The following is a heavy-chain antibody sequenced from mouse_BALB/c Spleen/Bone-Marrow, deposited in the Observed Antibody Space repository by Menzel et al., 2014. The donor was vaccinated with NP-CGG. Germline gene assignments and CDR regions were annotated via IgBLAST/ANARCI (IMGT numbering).Heavy chain of an antibody. V-gene: IGHV1-15*01. CDR1: GYAFTDYE. Sequence: QVQLQQSGAELVRPGASVTLSCKASGYAFTDYEMPWVKQTPVHGLEWIGTLDPETGGTAYNQKFKDMATLTADKSSTTAYMELRSLTSEDSAVYYCANWGYYAMDYWGQGISVTVSS. D-gene: IGHD4-1*01. J-gene: IGHJ4*01. CDR3: ANWGYYAMDY. CDR2: LDPETGGT.